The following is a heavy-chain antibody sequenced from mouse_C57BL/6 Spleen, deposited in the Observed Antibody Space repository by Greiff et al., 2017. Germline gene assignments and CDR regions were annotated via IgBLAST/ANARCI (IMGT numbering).Heavy chain of an antibody. CDR2: INPSSGYT. Sequence: QVQLKQSGAELAKPGASVKLSCKASGYTFTSYWMHWVKQRPGQGLEWIGYINPSSGYTKYNQKFKDKATLTADKSSSTAYMQLSSLTYEDSAVYYCARSIYYDYDEGPYWYFDVWGTGTTVTVSS. CDR3: ARSIYYDYDEGPYWYFDV. V-gene: IGHV1-7*01. D-gene: IGHD2-4*01. CDR1: GYTFTSYW. J-gene: IGHJ1*03.